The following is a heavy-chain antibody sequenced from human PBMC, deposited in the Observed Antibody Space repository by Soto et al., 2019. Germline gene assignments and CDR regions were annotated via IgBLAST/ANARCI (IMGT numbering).Heavy chain of an antibody. J-gene: IGHJ6*02. Sequence: SETLSLTCTVSGGSISSGGYYWSWIRQHPGKGLEWIGYIHYSGSTYYNPSLKSRVTISVDTSKNQFSLKLSSVTAADTAVYYWARDAARDYYYYYGMDVWGQGTTVTVSS. CDR1: GGSISSGGYY. V-gene: IGHV4-31*03. CDR2: IHYSGST. D-gene: IGHD6-25*01. CDR3: ARDAARDYYYYYGMDV.